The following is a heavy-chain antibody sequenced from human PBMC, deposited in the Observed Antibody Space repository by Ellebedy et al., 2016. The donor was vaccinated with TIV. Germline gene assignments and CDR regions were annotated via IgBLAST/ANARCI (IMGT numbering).Heavy chain of an antibody. CDR3: AKDDHLGYCSGGICAFHS. CDR1: GFTFNTYS. J-gene: IGHJ5*02. D-gene: IGHD2-15*01. V-gene: IGHV3-48*01. CDR2: IRSSINSI. Sequence: ETLSLXXAASGFTFNTYSMNWVRQAPGKGLEWVAFIRSSINSISYADSVKGRFTISRDDAENSLYLQMNSLRAEDTAVYYCAKDDHLGYCSGGICAFHSWGQGTLVTVSS.